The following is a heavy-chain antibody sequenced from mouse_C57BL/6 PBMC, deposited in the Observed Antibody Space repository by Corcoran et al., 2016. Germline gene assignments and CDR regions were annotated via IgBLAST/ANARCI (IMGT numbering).Heavy chain of an antibody. J-gene: IGHJ4*01. D-gene: IGHD3-2*02. Sequence: QIQLGQSGPELKKPGETVKISCKASGYTFTTYGMSWVKQAPGKGLNWMGWINTYSGVPTYADDFKGRFAFSLETSASTAYLQINNLKNEDTATYFCARFLTAQATGYAMDYWGQGTSVTVSS. V-gene: IGHV9-3*01. CDR1: GYTFTTYG. CDR3: ARFLTAQATGYAMDY. CDR2: INTYSGVP.